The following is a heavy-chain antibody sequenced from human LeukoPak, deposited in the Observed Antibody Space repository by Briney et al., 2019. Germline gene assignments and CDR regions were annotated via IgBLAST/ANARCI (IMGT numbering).Heavy chain of an antibody. D-gene: IGHD2-21*02. J-gene: IGHJ5*02. CDR2: INPNSGGT. CDR1: GYTFTGYY. CDR3: ARVPIYCGGDCSNWFDP. V-gene: IGHV1-2*02. Sequence: ASVKVSCKASGYTFTGYYMHWVRQAPGQGLEWMGWINPNSGGTNYAQKFQGRVTMTRDTSISTAYMELSRLRSDDTAVYYCARVPIYCGGDCSNWFDPWGQGTLDTVSS.